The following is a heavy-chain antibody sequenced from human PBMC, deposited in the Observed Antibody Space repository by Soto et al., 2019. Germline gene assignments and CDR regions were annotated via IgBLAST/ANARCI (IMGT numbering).Heavy chain of an antibody. CDR3: ARVTIAVAGTAGYFDL. V-gene: IGHV3-30-3*01. CDR2: ISYDGSNK. D-gene: IGHD6-19*01. J-gene: IGHJ2*01. CDR1: GFTFSSYA. Sequence: QVQLVESGGGVVQPGRSLRLSCAASGFTFSSYAMHWVRQAPGKGLEWVAVISYDGSNKYYADSVKGRFTIFRDNSKNSLYLQMNSLRAEDMALYYCARVTIAVAGTAGYFDLWGRGTLVTVSS.